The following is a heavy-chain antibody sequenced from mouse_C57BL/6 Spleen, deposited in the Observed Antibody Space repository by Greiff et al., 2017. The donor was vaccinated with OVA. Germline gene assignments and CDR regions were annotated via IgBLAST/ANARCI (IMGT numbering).Heavy chain of an antibody. CDR3: ARSDYYGSSYFDV. D-gene: IGHD1-1*01. Sequence: QVQLQQSGAELVRPGSSVKLSCKASGYTFTSYWMDWVKQRPGQGLEWIGNIYPSDSETHYNQKFKDKATLTVDKSSSTAYMQLSSLTSEDSAVYYCARSDYYGSSYFDVWGTGTTVTVSS. J-gene: IGHJ1*03. CDR2: IYPSDSET. CDR1: GYTFTSYW. V-gene: IGHV1-61*01.